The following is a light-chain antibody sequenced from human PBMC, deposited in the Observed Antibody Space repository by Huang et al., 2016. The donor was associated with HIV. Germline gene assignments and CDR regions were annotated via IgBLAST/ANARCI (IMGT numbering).Light chain of an antibody. CDR1: QSVSTY. CDR3: QQRSIWPPFT. J-gene: IGKJ4*01. Sequence: EILLTQSPATLSLSPGERATLSCRASQSVSTYLAWYQQKPGQPPRLLIYDASTRATGIPARFSGSGSLTDFTLTISSLEPEDCAVYYCQQRSIWPPFTFGGGTRVEMK. CDR2: DAS. V-gene: IGKV3-11*01.